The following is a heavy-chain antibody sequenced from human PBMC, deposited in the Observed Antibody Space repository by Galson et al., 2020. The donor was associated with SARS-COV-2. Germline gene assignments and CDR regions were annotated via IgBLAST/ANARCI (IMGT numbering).Heavy chain of an antibody. V-gene: IGHV4-39*07. J-gene: IGHJ5*02. CDR3: ARDLGVYRWFDP. CDR1: GGSISSSSYY. Sequence: SETLSLTCTVSGGSISSSSYYWGWIRQPPGKGLEWIGRISYSGSTYYNPSLKSRVTISVDTSKNQSSLKLSSVTAADTAVYYCARDLGVYRWFDPWGQGTLVTISS. CDR2: ISYSGST. D-gene: IGHD6-13*01.